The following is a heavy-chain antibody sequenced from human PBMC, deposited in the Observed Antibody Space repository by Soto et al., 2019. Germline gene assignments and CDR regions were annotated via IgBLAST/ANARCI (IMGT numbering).Heavy chain of an antibody. CDR2: ISYDGSNK. Sequence: QVQLVESGGGVVQPGRSLRLSCAASGFTFSSYGMHWVRQAPGKGREWVAVISYDGSNKYYGDSVKGRFTISRDNSKNTLYLQMNSLRAEDTAVYYCAKVLWFGDLPGGDYWGQGTLVTVSS. CDR1: GFTFSSYG. CDR3: AKVLWFGDLPGGDY. D-gene: IGHD3-10*01. J-gene: IGHJ4*02. V-gene: IGHV3-30*18.